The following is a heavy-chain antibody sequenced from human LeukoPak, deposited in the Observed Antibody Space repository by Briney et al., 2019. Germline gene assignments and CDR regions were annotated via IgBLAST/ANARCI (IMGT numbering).Heavy chain of an antibody. J-gene: IGHJ4*02. Sequence: ASVKVSCKPSGYTFNTYGITWVRQAPGQGLEWMGWISPYNGNTNYAQKFQGRVSLTTDTSTSTAYMELRSLRSDDTAVYYCARCSESGGGSCFSNYWGQGTLLTVSS. CDR1: GYTFNTYG. D-gene: IGHD2-15*01. CDR3: ARCSESGGGSCFSNY. CDR2: ISPYNGNT. V-gene: IGHV1-18*01.